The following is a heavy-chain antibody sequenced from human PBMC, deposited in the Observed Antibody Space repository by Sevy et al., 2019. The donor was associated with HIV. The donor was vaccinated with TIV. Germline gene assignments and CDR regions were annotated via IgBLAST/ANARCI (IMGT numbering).Heavy chain of an antibody. J-gene: IGHJ4*02. CDR3: AKDIAARPIDY. CDR2: IRFDGSIK. CDR1: GFIFSNYG. V-gene: IGHV3-30*02. Sequence: GGSLRLSCAASGFIFSNYGMNWVRQAPGKGLEWVAFIRFDGSIKYYADSVRGRFTISRDNSKNILFLQMNSPRPEDTAVYYCAKDIAARPIDYWGQGTLVTVSS. D-gene: IGHD6-6*01.